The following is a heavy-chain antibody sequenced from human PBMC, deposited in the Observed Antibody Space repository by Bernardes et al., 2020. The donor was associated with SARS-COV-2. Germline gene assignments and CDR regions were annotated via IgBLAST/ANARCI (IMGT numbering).Heavy chain of an antibody. CDR3: ARGAYSLNKSGPRSVFDI. V-gene: IGHV3-74*01. Sequence: GWSLRLSCAVSGFTFSSYWMHWIRQAPGKGLVWVSRINGDGTSTSYADSVKGRFTISRDNAKNTLNLQMNSLSAEDTAVYYCARGAYSLNKSGPRSVFDIWGQATMVTVSS. D-gene: IGHD1-26*01. CDR2: INGDGTST. J-gene: IGHJ3*02. CDR1: GFTFSSYW.